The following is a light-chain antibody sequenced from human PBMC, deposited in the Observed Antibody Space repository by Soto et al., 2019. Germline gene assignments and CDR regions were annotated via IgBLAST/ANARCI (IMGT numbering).Light chain of an antibody. J-gene: IGKJ2*01. V-gene: IGKV3-15*01. Sequence: EIVMTQSPATLSVSPGERATLSCRASQSVSSNLAWYQQKPGQAPRLLIYGASTRATGIPAWFSGSGSGTEFTLTISSLQSEDFAVYYCQQYTNWPRTFGQGTKLEIK. CDR3: QQYTNWPRT. CDR2: GAS. CDR1: QSVSSN.